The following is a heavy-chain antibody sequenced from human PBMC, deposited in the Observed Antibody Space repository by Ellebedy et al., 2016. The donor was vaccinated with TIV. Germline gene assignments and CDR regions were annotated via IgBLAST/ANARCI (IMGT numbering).Heavy chain of an antibody. V-gene: IGHV3-64D*09. J-gene: IGHJ4*02. D-gene: IGHD3-3*01. CDR2: ITSSGDST. CDR1: GFSFASYA. CDR3: VKGVVGGRG. Sequence: PGGSLRLSCSAPGFSFASYAMHWVRQAPGKGLECISAITSSGDSTYYADSVEGRFTVSRDNSKNTLYLQMSSLGPEDTAVYYGVKGVVGGRGWGQGTLVSVSS.